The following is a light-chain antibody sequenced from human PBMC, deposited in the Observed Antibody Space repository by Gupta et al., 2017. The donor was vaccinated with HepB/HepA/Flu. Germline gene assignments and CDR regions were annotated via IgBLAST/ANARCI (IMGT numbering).Light chain of an antibody. CDR2: GVS. V-gene: IGKV3-20*01. J-gene: IGKJ4*01. Sequence: EIVLTQSPGTLSLSPGERATLSCRASQSVSNNYLAWYQQKPGQAPRLLIYGVSTRATGISDRFSGSGSGTGFTLTIRRLELDDFAVYYCLQDRSSSLTFGGGTKLDIK. CDR3: LQDRSSSLT. CDR1: QSVSNNY.